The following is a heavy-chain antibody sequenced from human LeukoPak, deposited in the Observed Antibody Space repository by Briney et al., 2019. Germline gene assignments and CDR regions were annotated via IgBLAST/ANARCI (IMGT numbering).Heavy chain of an antibody. V-gene: IGHV1-2*02. J-gene: IGHJ3*02. CDR3: ARSYGDYDAFDI. D-gene: IGHD4-17*01. CDR1: GYTFTGYY. Sequence: ASVKVSCKASGYTFTGYYIHWVRQAPGQGLEWMGWINPNSGGTNYAQKFQGRVSLTRDTSISTAYMELTRLTSGDTAVYFCARSYGDYDAFDIWGQRTMVTVSS. CDR2: INPNSGGT.